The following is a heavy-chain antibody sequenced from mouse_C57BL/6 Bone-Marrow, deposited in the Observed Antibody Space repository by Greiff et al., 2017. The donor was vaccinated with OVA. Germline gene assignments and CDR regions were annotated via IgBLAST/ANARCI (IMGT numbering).Heavy chain of an antibody. CDR2: ISSGGSYT. J-gene: IGHJ2*01. V-gene: IGHV5-6*01. D-gene: IGHD4-1*01. Sequence: EVQLQQSGGDLVKPGGSLKLSCAASGFTFSSYGMSWVRQTPDKRLEWVATISSGGSYTYYPDSVKGRFTISRDNAKNTLYLQMSSLKSEDTAMYYCARRKTGTDYFDYWGQGTTLTVSS. CDR3: ARRKTGTDYFDY. CDR1: GFTFSSYG.